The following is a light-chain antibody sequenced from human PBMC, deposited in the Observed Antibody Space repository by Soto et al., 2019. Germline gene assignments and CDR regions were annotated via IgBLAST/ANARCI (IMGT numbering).Light chain of an antibody. CDR1: QDISRY. Sequence: DIHLTQSPSLLSASVGARVTITCRASQDISRYLAWYQQKAGKAPKRLIYAASTLQKGVPSRFSGSGSGTVLTLTISSLQPDDFATYCSQQLNTYLLFTFGPGTEVDI. J-gene: IGKJ3*01. CDR3: QQLNTYLLFT. V-gene: IGKV1-9*01. CDR2: AAS.